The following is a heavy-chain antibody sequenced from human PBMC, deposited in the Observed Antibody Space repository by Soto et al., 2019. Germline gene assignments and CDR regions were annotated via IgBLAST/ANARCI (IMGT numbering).Heavy chain of an antibody. V-gene: IGHV4-30-4*01. CDR2: IYYSGST. CDR1: GGSISSGDYY. CDR3: ARSFKGRIAAAGGGAFDI. D-gene: IGHD6-13*01. Sequence: QVQLQESGPGLVKPSQTLSLTCTVSGGSISSGDYYWSWIRQPPGKGLEWIGYIYYSGSTYYNPSLKGRVTISVDTSKNQFSLKLSSVTAADTAVYYCARSFKGRIAAAGGGAFDIWGQGTMVTVSS. J-gene: IGHJ3*02.